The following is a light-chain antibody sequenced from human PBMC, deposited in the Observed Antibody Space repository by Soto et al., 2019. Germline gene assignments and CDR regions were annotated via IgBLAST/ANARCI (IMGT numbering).Light chain of an antibody. Sequence: IQMTQSPSSLSASVGDRVTITCRASQSISSNLNWYQQRPGKAPKLLIYAASSLQSGVPSRFSGSGSGTDFTLTISSLQPEDFATYYCQQSYSTPWTFGQGTKVEIK. CDR2: AAS. J-gene: IGKJ1*01. V-gene: IGKV1-39*01. CDR1: QSISSN. CDR3: QQSYSTPWT.